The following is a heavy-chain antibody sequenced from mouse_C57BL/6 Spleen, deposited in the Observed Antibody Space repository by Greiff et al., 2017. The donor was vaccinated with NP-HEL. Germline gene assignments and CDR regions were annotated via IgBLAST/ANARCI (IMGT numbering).Heavy chain of an antibody. J-gene: IGHJ3*01. D-gene: IGHD3-2*02. V-gene: IGHV1-52*01. CDR1: GYTFTSYW. CDR2: IDPSDSET. CDR3: ARKENEGSGAY. Sequence: VQLQQPGAELVRPGSSVKLSCKASGYTFTSYWMHWVKQRPIQGLEWIGNIDPSDSETHYNQKFKDKATLTVDKSSSTAYMQLSSLTSEDSAVYYCARKENEGSGAYWGQGTLVTVSA.